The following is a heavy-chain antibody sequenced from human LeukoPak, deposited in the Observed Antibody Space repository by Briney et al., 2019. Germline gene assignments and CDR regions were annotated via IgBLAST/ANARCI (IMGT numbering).Heavy chain of an antibody. D-gene: IGHD1-1*01. CDR3: AVSLTTGGYYGMDV. Sequence: ASVKVSCKVSGYTXTELSLHWVRQAPGKGLEWMGRFDPEDGETIYARKFQGRVTMTEDTSTDTAYMELSSLRSEDTAVYSCAVSLTTGGYYGMDVWGQGTTVTVSS. CDR1: GYTXTELS. V-gene: IGHV1-24*01. CDR2: FDPEDGET. J-gene: IGHJ6*02.